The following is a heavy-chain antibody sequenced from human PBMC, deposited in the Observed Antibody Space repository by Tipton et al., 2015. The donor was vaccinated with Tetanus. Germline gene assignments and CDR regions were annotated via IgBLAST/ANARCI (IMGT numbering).Heavy chain of an antibody. J-gene: IGHJ4*02. Sequence: GLVKPSETLSLTCAVSGDSFTGFYWHWIRQHPGKGLEWIGEINHRGGISYNPSLKSRVTISVDTSKNQFSRNMGSVTAADTAVYYCAIGTGDYWGQGTLVTVSS. D-gene: IGHD1-14*01. CDR3: AIGTGDY. V-gene: IGHV4-34*01. CDR1: GDSFTGFY. CDR2: INHRGGI.